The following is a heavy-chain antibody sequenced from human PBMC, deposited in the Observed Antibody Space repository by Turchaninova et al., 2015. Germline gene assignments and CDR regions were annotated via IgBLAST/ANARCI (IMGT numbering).Heavy chain of an antibody. D-gene: IGHD1-14*01. Sequence: QAQLVQSGAEVKKPGASGKVSCKAPGYTFPNYYMHWLRQAPGQGLEWMGMIHPSGGSTRYAQKFQGRVTMTRDTSTSTVYMELSSLRSEDTAMYFCARDRYETGTSFAYYWGQGTLVTVSS. CDR3: ARDRYETGTSFAYY. CDR2: IHPSGGST. V-gene: IGHV1-46*01. CDR1: GYTFPNYY. J-gene: IGHJ4*02.